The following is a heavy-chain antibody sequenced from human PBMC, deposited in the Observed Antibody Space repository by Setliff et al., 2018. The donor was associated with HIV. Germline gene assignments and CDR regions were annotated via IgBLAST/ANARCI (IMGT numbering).Heavy chain of an antibody. CDR1: GFTFISYG. J-gene: IGHJ4*02. CDR3: AKDHGGSVDC. V-gene: IGHV3-30*02. D-gene: IGHD1-26*01. Sequence: PGGSLRLSCAVSGFTFISYGMHWVRQAPGKGLEWVAFIRLDGSNKYYADSVKGRFTISRDNSKNTLYVQMNSLRAEDTAVYYCAKDHGGSVDCWGQGTLVTVSS. CDR2: IRLDGSNK.